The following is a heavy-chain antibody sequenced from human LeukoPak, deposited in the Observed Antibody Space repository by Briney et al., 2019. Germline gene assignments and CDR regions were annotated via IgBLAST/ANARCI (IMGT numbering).Heavy chain of an antibody. D-gene: IGHD2-21*01. V-gene: IGHV3-30*02. CDR3: CGDFDY. J-gene: IGHJ4*02. CDR2: IRYDGSNE. CDR1: GITFNSYG. Sequence: GGSLRLSCAASGITFNSYGMHWVRQAPDKGLDWVAFIRYDGSNEYYADSVKGRFTISRDNSKNTLYLQMNSLRGEDTAVYYCCGDFDYWGQGTLATVSS.